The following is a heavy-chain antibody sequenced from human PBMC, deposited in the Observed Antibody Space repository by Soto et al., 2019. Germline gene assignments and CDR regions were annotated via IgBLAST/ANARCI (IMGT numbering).Heavy chain of an antibody. CDR3: ARDNYGRFDY. CDR2: IHYSGST. CDR1: GCSVSSGSYY. Sequence: XETLSLTCTVSGCSVSSGSYYWSWIRQPPGKGLEWIGYIHYSGSTNYNPSLKSRVTISVDTSKNQFSLKLSSVTAADTAVYYCARDNYGRFDYWGQGTLVTVSS. V-gene: IGHV4-61*01. D-gene: IGHD4-17*01. J-gene: IGHJ4*02.